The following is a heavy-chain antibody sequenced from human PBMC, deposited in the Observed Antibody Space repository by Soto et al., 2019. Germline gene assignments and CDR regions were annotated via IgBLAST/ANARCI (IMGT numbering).Heavy chain of an antibody. V-gene: IGHV3-48*02. CDR1: GFTFRSYS. J-gene: IGHJ4*02. D-gene: IGHD3-16*01. CDR2: ISSGSSTV. Sequence: GGSLRLSCAASGFTFRSYSMNWVRQAPGKGLEWISYISSGSSTVHYADSVKGRFTISRDNAKNSLYLQIDSLTDDDTAVYYCARQTWGYDFSYFDFWGPGTLVTVSS. CDR3: ARQTWGYDFSYFDF.